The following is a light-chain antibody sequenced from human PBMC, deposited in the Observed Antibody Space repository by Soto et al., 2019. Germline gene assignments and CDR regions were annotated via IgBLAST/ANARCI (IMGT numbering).Light chain of an antibody. CDR2: GAS. CDR3: QQYSIALA. CDR1: QSVSSSY. J-gene: IGKJ4*01. V-gene: IGKV3-20*01. Sequence: EIVLTQSPGTLSLSPGERATLSCRASQSVSSSYLAWYQQKPGQAPRLLIYGASSRATGIPDRFSGSGSGTYFTLTISILEPEDFAVYYCQQYSIALAFGGGTKVEIK.